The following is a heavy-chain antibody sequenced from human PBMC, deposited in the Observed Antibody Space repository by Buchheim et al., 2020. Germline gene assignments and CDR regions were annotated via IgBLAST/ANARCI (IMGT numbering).Heavy chain of an antibody. V-gene: IGHV3-33*01. J-gene: IGHJ6*02. CDR3: ARDTYGSGSYYDYYYYYGMDV. CDR2: IWYDGSNK. CDR1: GFTFSSYG. Sequence: QVQLVESGGGVVQPGRSLRLSCAASGFTFSSYGMHWVRQAPGKRLEWVAVIWYDGSNKYYADSVQGRFTISRDNSKNTLYLQMNSLRAEDTAVYYCARDTYGSGSYYDYYYYYGMDVWGQGTT. D-gene: IGHD3-10*01.